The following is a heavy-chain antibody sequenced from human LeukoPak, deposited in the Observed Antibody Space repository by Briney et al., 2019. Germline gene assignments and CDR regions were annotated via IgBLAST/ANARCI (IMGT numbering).Heavy chain of an antibody. CDR3: ARFSGYIYGYDY. CDR2: TYNSWRN. J-gene: IGHJ4*02. V-gene: IGHV4-39*01. Sequence: SETLSLTCTVSGGSISSSNSYWGWIRQPPGKGLEWIGTTYNSWRNYYNPSLKSRVTISGDTSKNQFSLKVTSVTAADTAVYYCARFSGYIYGYDYWGQGTLVTVSS. D-gene: IGHD5-18*01. CDR1: GGSISSSNSY.